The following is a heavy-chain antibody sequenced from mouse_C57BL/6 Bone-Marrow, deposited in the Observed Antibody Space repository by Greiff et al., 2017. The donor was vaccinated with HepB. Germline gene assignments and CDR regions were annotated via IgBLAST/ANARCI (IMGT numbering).Heavy chain of an antibody. J-gene: IGHJ2*01. CDR1: GYTFTSYW. V-gene: IGHV1-69*01. CDR3: ARSRMDYGDYFDY. D-gene: IGHD2-4*01. Sequence: VQLQQPGAELVMPGASVKLSCKASGYTFTSYWMHWVKQRPGQGLEWIGEIDPSDSYTNYNQKFKGKSTLTVDKSSSTAYMQLSSLTSEDSAVYYCARSRMDYGDYFDYWGQGTTLTVSS. CDR2: IDPSDSYT.